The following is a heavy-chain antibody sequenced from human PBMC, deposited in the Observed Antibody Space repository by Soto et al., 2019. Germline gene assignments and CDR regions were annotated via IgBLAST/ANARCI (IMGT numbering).Heavy chain of an antibody. J-gene: IGHJ6*02. Sequence: GASVKVSCKASGGTFSSYAISWVRQAPGQGLEWMGGIIPIFGTANYAQKFQGRVTITADESTSTAYMELSSLRSEDTAVYYCARVFGVRATDYYYYYGMDVWGQGTTGTVSS. V-gene: IGHV1-69*13. CDR2: IIPIFGTA. CDR1: GGTFSSYA. CDR3: ARVFGVRATDYYYYYGMDV. D-gene: IGHD1-26*01.